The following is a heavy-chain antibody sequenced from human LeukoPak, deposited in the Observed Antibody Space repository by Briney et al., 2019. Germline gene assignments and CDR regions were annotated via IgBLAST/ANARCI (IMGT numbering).Heavy chain of an antibody. D-gene: IGHD2-8*02. J-gene: IGHJ4*02. Sequence: ASVKVSCKASGYTFTSYGISWVRQAPGQGLEWMGWISAYNGNTIYSQNLQGRVIMTTETTTNTAYMELRSLRSDDTAVYYCAREGPGFDYWGQGTLVTVSS. CDR3: AREGPGFDY. CDR2: ISAYNGNT. V-gene: IGHV1-18*01. CDR1: GYTFTSYG.